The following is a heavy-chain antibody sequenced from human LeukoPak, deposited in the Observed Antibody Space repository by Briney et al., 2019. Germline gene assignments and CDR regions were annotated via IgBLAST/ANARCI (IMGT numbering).Heavy chain of an antibody. J-gene: IGHJ4*02. D-gene: IGHD6-13*01. CDR1: GFSFSTYR. V-gene: IGHV3-21*01. CDR2: VSSSGTNI. Sequence: GGSLRLSCVASGFSFSTYRMNWVRQAPGEGLEWVSCVSSSGTNIDYADSVKGRFTISRDNVKNSLYLQMNTLRAEDTAVYYCARFIAAPYYFDYWGRGTLVTVSS. CDR3: ARFIAAPYYFDY.